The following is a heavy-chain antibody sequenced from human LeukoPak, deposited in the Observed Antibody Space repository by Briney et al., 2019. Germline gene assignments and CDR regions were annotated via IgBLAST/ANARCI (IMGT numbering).Heavy chain of an antibody. CDR3: AKDLYVDVRWGSGFDI. CDR1: GFTFSSYA. J-gene: IGHJ3*02. Sequence: GGSLRLSCAASGFTFSSYAMHWVRQAPGKGLEWVAVISYDGSNKYYADSVKGRFTISRDNSKNTLYLQMNSLRAEDAAVYYCAKDLYVDVRWGSGFDIWGQGTVVTVSS. CDR2: ISYDGSNK. D-gene: IGHD4-23*01. V-gene: IGHV3-30-3*01.